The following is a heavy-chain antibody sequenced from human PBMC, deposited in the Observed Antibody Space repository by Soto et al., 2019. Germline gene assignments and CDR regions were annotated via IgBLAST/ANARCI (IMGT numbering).Heavy chain of an antibody. CDR1: GGNLRDYS. Sequence: AASGGNLRDYSVRWVRQTTGKGLEWVALLSSDETEKYYAGSVKGRFAISRDSSQGTLYLQMNSLRVEDTAVYSCARAGGPIFPNSRIFDYWGQGTLVTVSS. CDR2: LSSDETEK. V-gene: IGHV3-30*09. CDR3: ARAGGPIFPNSRIFDY. D-gene: IGHD3-9*01. J-gene: IGHJ4*02.